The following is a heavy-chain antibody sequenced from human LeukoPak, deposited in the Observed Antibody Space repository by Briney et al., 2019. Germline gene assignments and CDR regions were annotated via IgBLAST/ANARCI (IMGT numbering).Heavy chain of an antibody. D-gene: IGHD2-2*03. CDR1: GGSISNYY. J-gene: IGHJ4*02. CDR3: ARHSRLDKSSLSCADY. V-gene: IGHV4-59*08. Sequence: SETLSLTCTVSGGSISNYYWSWIRQPPGKGLEWIGYIYYSGSTNYNPSLKSRITISVDTSKNQFSRRLSSVTAADTAVYYCARHSRLDKSSLSCADYWGQGTLVTVSS. CDR2: IYYSGST.